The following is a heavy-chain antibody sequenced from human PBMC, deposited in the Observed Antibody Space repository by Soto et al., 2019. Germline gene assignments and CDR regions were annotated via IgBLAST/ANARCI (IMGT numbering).Heavy chain of an antibody. V-gene: IGHV3-30*18. D-gene: IGHD3-22*01. CDR3: AKGDGVYYYDSSGYLGY. Sequence: QVQLVESGGGVVQPGRSLRLSCAASGFTFSSYGMHWVRQAPGKGLEWVAVISYDGSNKYYADSVKGRFTISRDNSKNTLYLQMNSLRAEDTAVYYCAKGDGVYYYDSSGYLGYWGQGTLVTVSS. J-gene: IGHJ4*02. CDR1: GFTFSSYG. CDR2: ISYDGSNK.